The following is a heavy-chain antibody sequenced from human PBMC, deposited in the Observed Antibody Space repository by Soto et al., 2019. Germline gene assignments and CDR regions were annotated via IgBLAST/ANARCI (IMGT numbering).Heavy chain of an antibody. Sequence: PGGSLRLSCAASGSTFSDYCMSWIRQAPGKGLEWVSYISSSGSIIYYADSVKGRFTISRDNAKNSLYLQLNSLRAEDTAVYYCARDLGYYASDGYFDYWGQGTVVTVSS. CDR1: GSTFSDYC. J-gene: IGHJ4*02. V-gene: IGHV3-11*01. CDR3: ARDLGYYASDGYFDY. CDR2: ISSSGSII. D-gene: IGHD3-22*01.